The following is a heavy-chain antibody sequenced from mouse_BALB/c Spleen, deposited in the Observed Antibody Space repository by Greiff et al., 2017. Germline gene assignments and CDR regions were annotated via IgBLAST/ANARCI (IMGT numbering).Heavy chain of an antibody. CDR3: AKDYYGISYDCFDY. CDR1: GFNIKDTY. V-gene: IGHV14-3*02. J-gene: IGHJ2*01. D-gene: IGHD1-1*01. Sequence: VQLQQSGAELVKPGASVKLSCTASGFNIKDTYMHWVKQRPEKGLEWIGRIDPANGNTKYDPKLQGKATITADTSSNTDYLQLSSLTSEDTAVFYCAKDYYGISYDCFDYWGQGTTLTVSS. CDR2: IDPANGNT.